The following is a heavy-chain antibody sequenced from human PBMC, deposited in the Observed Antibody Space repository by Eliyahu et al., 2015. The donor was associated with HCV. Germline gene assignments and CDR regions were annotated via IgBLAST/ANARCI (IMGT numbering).Heavy chain of an antibody. J-gene: IGHJ4*02. D-gene: IGHD6-19*01. CDR1: GLTISXXW. CDR2: IKTKTHGDTT. Sequence: EVQLVDSGGGLVKPGGSLRLSCXXXGLTISXXWMXXVRQAPGKXLEWVGRIKTKTHGDTTDYAAPVQGGFTISRDDSKNTLYLQMNSLKIEDTALYYCTTGSVEGYWGQGTLVTVSS. CDR3: TTGSVEGY. V-gene: IGHV3-15*07.